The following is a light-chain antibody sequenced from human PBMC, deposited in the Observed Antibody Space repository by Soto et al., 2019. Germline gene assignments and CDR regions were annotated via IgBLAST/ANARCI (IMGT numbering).Light chain of an antibody. J-gene: IGLJ3*02. Sequence: QSALTQPPSASGSPGQSVTISCTGTSSDVGGYNYVSWYQQHPGKAPKLMIYEVSKRPSGVPDRFSGSKSGNTASLTISGLQTEDEADYFCSSYTRQNTRVFGGGTKLTVL. CDR2: EVS. CDR3: SSYTRQNTRV. CDR1: SSDVGGYNY. V-gene: IGLV2-8*01.